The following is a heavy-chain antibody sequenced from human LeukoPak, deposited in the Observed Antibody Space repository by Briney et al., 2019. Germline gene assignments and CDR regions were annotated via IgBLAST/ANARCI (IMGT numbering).Heavy chain of an antibody. Sequence: QSGGSLRLSCAVSGFTFSNSGMHWVRQAPGKGLEWVAIIWYDGSNKYYADSVKGRFTISRDNSKNTLYLQMNSLRAEDTAVYYCARDLDDYGDYRSYYYHGMDVWGQGTTVTVSS. D-gene: IGHD4-17*01. CDR2: IWYDGSNK. CDR1: GFTFSNSG. V-gene: IGHV3-33*01. CDR3: ARDLDDYGDYRSYYYHGMDV. J-gene: IGHJ6*02.